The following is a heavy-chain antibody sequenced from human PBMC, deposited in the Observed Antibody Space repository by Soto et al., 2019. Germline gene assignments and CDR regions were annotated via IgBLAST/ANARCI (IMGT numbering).Heavy chain of an antibody. CDR1: GYTFVDYG. D-gene: IGHD3-10*01. CDR3: ARVPTPTHGDSNKNNFLDP. J-gene: IGHJ5*02. CDR2: ISPYNGNT. V-gene: IGHV1-18*04. Sequence: VKVSCKASGYTFVDYGFSWVRQPPGQGLEWMGWISPYNGNTHYVETFQGRVTMTTDTSTSTAFMELRTLTSDDTAVYYCARVPTPTHGDSNKNNFLDPWGQGTLVTVSS.